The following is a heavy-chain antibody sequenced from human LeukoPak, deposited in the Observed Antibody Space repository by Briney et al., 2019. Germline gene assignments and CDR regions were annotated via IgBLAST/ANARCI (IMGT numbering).Heavy chain of an antibody. D-gene: IGHD4-11*01. CDR1: GGSISSGGYS. Sequence: SETLSLTCAVSGGSISSGGYSWSWIRQPPGKGLEWIGYIYHSGSTYYNPSLKSRVTISVDRSKNQFSLKLSSVTAADTAVYYCATVYSKKGYYYGMDVWGQGTTVTVSS. CDR2: IYHSGST. CDR3: ATVYSKKGYYYGMDV. V-gene: IGHV4-30-2*01. J-gene: IGHJ6*02.